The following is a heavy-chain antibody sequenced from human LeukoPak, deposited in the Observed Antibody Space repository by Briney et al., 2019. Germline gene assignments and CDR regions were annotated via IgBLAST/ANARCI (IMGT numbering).Heavy chain of an antibody. V-gene: IGHV1-46*01. Sequence: ASVKVSCKASGYTFTSYYMHWVRQAPGQGLEWMGIINPSGGSTSYAQKFQGRVTMTRDTSTSTVYMELSSLRSEDTAVYYCARGSYGAAAGTYGMDVWGQGTTVTVSS. CDR1: GYTFTSYY. CDR2: INPSGGST. D-gene: IGHD6-13*01. CDR3: ARGSYGAAAGTYGMDV. J-gene: IGHJ6*02.